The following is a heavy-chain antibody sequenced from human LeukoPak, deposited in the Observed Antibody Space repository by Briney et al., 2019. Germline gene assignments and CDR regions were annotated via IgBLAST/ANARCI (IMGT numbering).Heavy chain of an antibody. CDR1: GITLSNYG. J-gene: IGHJ4*02. Sequence: PGGSLRLSCAVSGITLSNYGMSWVRQAPGKGLEWVAGISDSGGRTNYAPPVKGRFTISRHNPKTTLFLQMNSLGAEDTAVYFCAKRGVVIRVILVGFHKEAYYFDSWGQGALVTVSS. D-gene: IGHD3-22*01. CDR3: AKRGVVIRVILVGFHKEAYYFDS. V-gene: IGHV3-23*01. CDR2: ISDSGGRT.